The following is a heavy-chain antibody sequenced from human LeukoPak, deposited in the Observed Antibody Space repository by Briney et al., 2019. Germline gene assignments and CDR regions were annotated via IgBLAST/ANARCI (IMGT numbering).Heavy chain of an antibody. D-gene: IGHD3-22*01. CDR2: ISAYNGNT. Sequence: ASVKVSCKASGYTFTSYGISWVRQAPGQGLEWVGWISAYNGNTNYAQKLQGRVTMTTDTSTSTAYKELRSLRSDDTAVYYCARAGYYDSSGYTNFDYWGRGTLVTVSS. J-gene: IGHJ4*02. CDR3: ARAGYYDSSGYTNFDY. V-gene: IGHV1-18*01. CDR1: GYTFTSYG.